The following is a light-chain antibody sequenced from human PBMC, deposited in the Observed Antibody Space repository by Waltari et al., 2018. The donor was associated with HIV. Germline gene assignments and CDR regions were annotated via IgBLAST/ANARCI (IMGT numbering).Light chain of an antibody. J-gene: IGLJ3*02. CDR2: FNN. V-gene: IGLV1-40*01. CDR3: QSYDSRV. Sequence: QSLLTQPPSVSGAPGPNVTISCSGSRYTIGAHYDIHWYQQLPGTAPKPLIYFNNNRPAGVPDRFSGSKSGTSASLAITGLQAEDEADYYCQSYDSRVFGGGTKLTVL. CDR1: RYTIGAHYD.